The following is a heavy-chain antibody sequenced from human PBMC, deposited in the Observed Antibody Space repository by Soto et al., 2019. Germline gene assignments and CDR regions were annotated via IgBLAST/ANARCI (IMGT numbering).Heavy chain of an antibody. CDR2: ISSSSSYI. J-gene: IGHJ6*03. Sequence: EVQLVESGGGLVKPGESPRLSCAASGFTFSPYTMNWVRQAPGKGLEWVSSISSSSSYISYADSVRGRFTISRNNAKSSLYLQLSSLRAEDTAVYYCAREGSGDYYYYMDVWGKGTTVTVSS. CDR1: GFTFSPYT. D-gene: IGHD2-15*01. CDR3: AREGSGDYYYYMDV. V-gene: IGHV3-21*01.